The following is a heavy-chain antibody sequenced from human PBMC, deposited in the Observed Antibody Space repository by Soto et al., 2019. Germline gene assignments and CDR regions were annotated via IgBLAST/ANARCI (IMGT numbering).Heavy chain of an antibody. CDR3: AKAPSYYYYYGMDV. CDR1: GFTFSSYA. Sequence: EVQLLEPGGGLVQPGGSLRLYCAASGFTFSSYAMSWVRQAPGQGLEWVSDISGSGGSTYYADSVKGRFTISRDNSKNTLYLQMNSLRAEDTAVYYCAKAPSYYYYYGMDVWGRGTTVTVSS. V-gene: IGHV3-23*01. J-gene: IGHJ6*02. CDR2: ISGSGGST.